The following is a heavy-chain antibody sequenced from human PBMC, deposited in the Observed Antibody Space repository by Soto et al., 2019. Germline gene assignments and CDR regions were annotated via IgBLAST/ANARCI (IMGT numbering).Heavy chain of an antibody. D-gene: IGHD6-13*01. CDR3: ATLIPGYTRNSRSVTGGMDV. CDR2: IFHDGSNK. Sequence: QVQLVESGGGVVQPGRSLRLSCAASGFTFSNYGMHWVRRAPGKGLEWMAVIFHDGSNKYYADAVKGRFTISRDNSENTLYLQMNSLRTEDTAVYYCATLIPGYTRNSRSVTGGMDVWGQGTTVTVSS. V-gene: IGHV3-30*03. J-gene: IGHJ6*02. CDR1: GFTFSNYG.